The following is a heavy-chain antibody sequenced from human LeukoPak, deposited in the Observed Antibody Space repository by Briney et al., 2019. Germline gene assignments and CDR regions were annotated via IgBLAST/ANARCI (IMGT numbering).Heavy chain of an antibody. CDR3: ARRGYSGKRRGGYYYYMDV. V-gene: IGHV1-69*01. J-gene: IGHJ6*03. CDR1: GGTFSSYA. Sequence: GSSVKVSCKASGGTFSSYAISWVRQAPGQGLEWMGGIIPIFGTASYAQKFQGRVTITADESTSTAYMELSSLRSEDTAVYYCARRGYSGKRRGGYYYYMDVWGKGTTVTISS. CDR2: IIPIFGTA. D-gene: IGHD5-12*01.